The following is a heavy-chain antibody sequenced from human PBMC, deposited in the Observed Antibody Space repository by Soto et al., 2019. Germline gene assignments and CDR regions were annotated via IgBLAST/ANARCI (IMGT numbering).Heavy chain of an antibody. V-gene: IGHV4-59*01. CDR1: GGSISSYY. Sequence: SETLSLTCTVSGGSISSYYWSWIRQPPGKGLEWIGYIYYSGSTNYNPSLKSRVTISVDTSKNQFSLKLSSVTAADTAVYYCARGGDSDDAFDIWGKGTMVTVSS. CDR2: IYYSGST. J-gene: IGHJ3*02. CDR3: ARGGDSDDAFDI. D-gene: IGHD4-17*01.